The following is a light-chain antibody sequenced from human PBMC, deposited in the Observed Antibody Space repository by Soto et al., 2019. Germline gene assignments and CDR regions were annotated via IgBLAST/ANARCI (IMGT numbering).Light chain of an antibody. CDR2: ENN. CDR1: SSNIGSYY. V-gene: IGLV1-51*02. J-gene: IGLJ1*01. Sequence: QSVLTQPPSVSAAPGQKVTISCSGSSSNIGSYYVYWFQQLPGTAPKLLIYENNKRPSGIPDRFSGSKSGTSATLGITGLQTGDEADYYCGAWDSSLSAYVFGTGTKLTVL. CDR3: GAWDSSLSAYV.